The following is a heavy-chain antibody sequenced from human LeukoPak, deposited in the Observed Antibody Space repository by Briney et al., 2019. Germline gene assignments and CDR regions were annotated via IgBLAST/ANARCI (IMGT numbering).Heavy chain of an antibody. Sequence: GGSLRLSCAASGFTFSTYGMQWVRQAPGKGLEWVSFISSSSSYIYYADSVKGRFTISRDNAKNSLYLQMNSLRAEDTAVYYCARGTMFPYCFDYWGQGTLVTVSS. J-gene: IGHJ4*02. D-gene: IGHD3-10*02. CDR1: GFTFSTYG. CDR2: ISSSSSYI. CDR3: ARGTMFPYCFDY. V-gene: IGHV3-21*01.